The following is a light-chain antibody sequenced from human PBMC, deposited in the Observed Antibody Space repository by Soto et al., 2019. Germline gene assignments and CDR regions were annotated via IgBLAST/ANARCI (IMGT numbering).Light chain of an antibody. J-gene: IGKJ3*01. Sequence: ETVMTQSPATLSVSPGERATLSCRASQSVSDNLAWYQQKPGQAPRLLIYRASTRAIGVPARFSGSGSGTEFTLTVSSLQSEDFAVYYCQQYNNWPSFTFGPGTKVDIK. CDR3: QQYNNWPSFT. CDR2: RAS. V-gene: IGKV3-15*01. CDR1: QSVSDN.